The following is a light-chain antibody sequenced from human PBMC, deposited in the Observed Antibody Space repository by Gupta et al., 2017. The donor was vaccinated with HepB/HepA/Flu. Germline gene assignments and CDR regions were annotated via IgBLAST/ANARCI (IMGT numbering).Light chain of an antibody. V-gene: IGLV2-8*01. CDR1: SSDVGGYNY. Sequence: QSALTQPPSASGSPGQSVTISCTGTSSDVGGYNYVPWYHQHPGKAPKLMIYEVSKRPSGVPDRFSGSRSGNTASLTVSGLQAEDEADYYCSSYAGSNFWVFGGGTKLTVL. CDR2: EVS. J-gene: IGLJ3*02. CDR3: SSYAGSNFWV.